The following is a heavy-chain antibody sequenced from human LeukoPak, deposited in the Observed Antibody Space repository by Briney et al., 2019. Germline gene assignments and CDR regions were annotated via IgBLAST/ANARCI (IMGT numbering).Heavy chain of an antibody. J-gene: IGHJ4*02. Sequence: ASVKVSCKASGYTFTSYYMHWVRLAPGQGLEWMGIINPSGGSTSYAQKFQGRVTMTRDTSTSTVHMELSSLRSEDTAVYYCARGWFDCSGGSCYSDGLNYWGQGTLVTVSS. CDR3: ARGWFDCSGGSCYSDGLNY. V-gene: IGHV1-46*01. CDR2: INPSGGST. D-gene: IGHD2-15*01. CDR1: GYTFTSYY.